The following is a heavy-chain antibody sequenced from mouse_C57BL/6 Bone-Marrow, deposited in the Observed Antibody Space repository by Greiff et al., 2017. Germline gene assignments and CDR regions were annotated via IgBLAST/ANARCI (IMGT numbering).Heavy chain of an antibody. D-gene: IGHD2-4*01. V-gene: IGHV5-17*01. CDR3: AEGVYDYPWFAY. Sequence: EVHLVESGGGLVKPGGSLKLSCAASGFTFSDYGMHWVRQAPEKGLEWVAYISSGSSTIYYADTVKGRFTITRDNAKNTLFLQMTSLRSEDTAMYYCAEGVYDYPWFAYWGQGTLVTVSA. CDR2: ISSGSSTI. J-gene: IGHJ3*01. CDR1: GFTFSDYG.